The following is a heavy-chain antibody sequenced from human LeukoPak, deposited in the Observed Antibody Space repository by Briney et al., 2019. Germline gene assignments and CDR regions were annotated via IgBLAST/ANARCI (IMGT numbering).Heavy chain of an antibody. J-gene: IGHJ3*02. CDR2: INHSGST. V-gene: IGHV4-34*01. Sequence: SETLSLTCAVYGGSLSGYYWSWIRQPPGKGLEWIGEINHSGSTNYNPSLKSRVTISVDTSKNQFSLKLSSVTAADTAVYYCARPLYSSGSGPPGAFDIWGQGTMVTVSS. CDR1: GGSLSGYY. D-gene: IGHD6-19*01. CDR3: ARPLYSSGSGPPGAFDI.